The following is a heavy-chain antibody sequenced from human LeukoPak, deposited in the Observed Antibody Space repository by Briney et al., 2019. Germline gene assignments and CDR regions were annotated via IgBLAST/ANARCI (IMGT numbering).Heavy chain of an antibody. J-gene: IGHJ4*02. V-gene: IGHV1-2*02. CDR2: INPNSGGT. CDR3: AREIVSLGSDY. D-gene: IGHD2/OR15-2a*01. Sequence: GASVNVSCKASVYTFTGYYMHWVRQAPGQGLEWMGWINPNSGGTNYAQKFQGRVTMTRDTSISTAYMELSRLRSDDTAVYYCAREIVSLGSDYWGQGTLVTVSS. CDR1: VYTFTGYY.